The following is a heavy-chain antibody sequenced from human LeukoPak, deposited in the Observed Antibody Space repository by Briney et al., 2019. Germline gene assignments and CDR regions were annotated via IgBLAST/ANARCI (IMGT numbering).Heavy chain of an antibody. D-gene: IGHD2-8*01. V-gene: IGHV4-4*02. Sequence: SATLYLTCGVSGGSITSTNWWGWVRPPPGQGVEWIGDVSLSGLTNYNPSLSSRVIMALDTSKNHLSLHLTSVTAADTALYYCSRENGAFSPFGYWGQGYLVTV. CDR3: SRENGAFSPFGY. J-gene: IGHJ4*02. CDR1: GGSITSTNW. CDR2: VSLSGLT.